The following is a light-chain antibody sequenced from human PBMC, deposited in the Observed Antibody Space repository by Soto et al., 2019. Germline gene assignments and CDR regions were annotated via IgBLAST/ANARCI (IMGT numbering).Light chain of an antibody. CDR1: SDDIGAYDY. CDR3: SSYRSSDTLEV. Sequence: ALTQPSSVSASPGQSISISCTGTSDDIGAYDYVSWYQQHPGKAPKLILYAVSNRPSGVSTRFFGSKSGNTASLTFSGVQADDEADDYCSSYRSSDTLEVFGTGTKVTVL. CDR2: AVS. V-gene: IGLV2-14*01. J-gene: IGLJ1*01.